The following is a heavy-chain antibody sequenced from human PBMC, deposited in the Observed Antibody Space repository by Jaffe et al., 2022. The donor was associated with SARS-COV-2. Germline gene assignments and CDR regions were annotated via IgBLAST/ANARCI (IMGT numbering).Heavy chain of an antibody. CDR3: ARVLHDYGDYAASFYFDY. V-gene: IGHV4-4*07. J-gene: IGHJ4*02. CDR2: IYTSGST. D-gene: IGHD4-17*01. CDR1: GGSISSYY. Sequence: QVQLQESGPGLVKPSETLSLTCTVSGGSISSYYWSWIRQPAGKGLEWIGRIYTSGSTNYNPSLKSRVTMSVDTSKNQFSLKLSSVTAADTAVYYCARVLHDYGDYAASFYFDYWGQGTLVTVSS.